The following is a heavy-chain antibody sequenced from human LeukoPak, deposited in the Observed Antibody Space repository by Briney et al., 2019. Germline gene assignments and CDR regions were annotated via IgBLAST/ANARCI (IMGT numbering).Heavy chain of an antibody. CDR2: IYYSGST. Sequence: SETLSLTCTVSGGSISSYYWSWIRQPPGRGLEWIGYIYYSGSTNYNPSLKSRVTISVDTSKNQFSLKLSSVTAADTAVYYCVGGMVRGVISDWGQGTLVTVSS. CDR3: VGGMVRGVISD. D-gene: IGHD3-10*01. V-gene: IGHV4-59*08. CDR1: GGSISSYY. J-gene: IGHJ4*02.